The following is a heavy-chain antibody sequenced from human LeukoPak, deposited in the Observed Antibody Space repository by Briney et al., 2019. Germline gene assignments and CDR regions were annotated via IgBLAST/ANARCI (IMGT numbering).Heavy chain of an antibody. CDR1: GFTFSDYQ. CDR2: ISSSTSYT. V-gene: IGHV3-11*05. D-gene: IGHD5-12*01. J-gene: IGHJ4*02. Sequence: GGSLRLSCAASGFTFSDYQMSWIRQAPGKGLEWVSYISSSTSYTNYADSVKGRFTISRDNAKNSLYLQMNSLRAEDTAVYYCARDRVTGYGGDYFDYWGQGTLVTVSS. CDR3: ARDRVTGYGGDYFDY.